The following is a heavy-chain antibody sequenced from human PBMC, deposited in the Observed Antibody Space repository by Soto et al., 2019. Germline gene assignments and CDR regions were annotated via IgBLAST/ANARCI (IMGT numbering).Heavy chain of an antibody. J-gene: IGHJ4*02. D-gene: IGHD1-1*01. CDR2: INHSGIT. V-gene: IGHV4-34*01. CDR1: GGSFSGYY. Sequence: SETLSLTCAVYGGSFSGYYWSWIRQPPGKGLEWIGEINHSGITKYNPSLKSRVTISVDTSKNQFSLKLNSVTAADTAVYYCARHYPIGNNWNYFDYWGQGTLVTVSS. CDR3: ARHYPIGNNWNYFDY.